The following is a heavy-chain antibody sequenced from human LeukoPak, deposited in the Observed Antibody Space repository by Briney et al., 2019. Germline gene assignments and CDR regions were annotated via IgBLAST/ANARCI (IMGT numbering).Heavy chain of an antibody. Sequence: PSQTLSLTCAVSGGSISSGGYSWSWIRQPPGKGLEWIGYIYYSGSTYYDPSLKSRVTISVDTSKNQFSLKLSSVTAADTAVYYCARELGYCSGGSCSRYFDYWGQGTLVTVSS. J-gene: IGHJ4*02. CDR2: IYYSGST. CDR1: GGSISSGGYS. CDR3: ARELGYCSGGSCSRYFDY. V-gene: IGHV4-30-4*07. D-gene: IGHD2-15*01.